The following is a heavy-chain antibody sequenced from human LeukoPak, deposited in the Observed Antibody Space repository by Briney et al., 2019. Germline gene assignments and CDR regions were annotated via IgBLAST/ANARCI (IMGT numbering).Heavy chain of an antibody. CDR2: FDPEDGET. CDR1: GYTLTELS. D-gene: IGHD1-7*01. J-gene: IGHJ4*02. V-gene: IGHV1-24*01. Sequence: ASVKVSCKVSGYTLTELSMHWVRQAPGKGLEWMGGFDPEDGETIYAQKFQGRVTITEDTSTDTAYMELSSLRSEDTAVYYCATVGPPTGNTDGYWGQGTLVTVSS. CDR3: ATVGPPTGNTDGY.